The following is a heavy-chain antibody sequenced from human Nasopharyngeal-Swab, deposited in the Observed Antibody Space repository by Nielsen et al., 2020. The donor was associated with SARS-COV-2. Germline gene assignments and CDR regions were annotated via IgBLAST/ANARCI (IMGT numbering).Heavy chain of an antibody. CDR3: AREIPTYYYDSSGYYPNSSFDY. CDR1: GYTFTSYG. CDR2: IIPIFGTA. J-gene: IGHJ4*02. V-gene: IGHV1-69*13. D-gene: IGHD3-22*01. Sequence: SVKVSCKASGYTFTSYGISWVRQAPGQGLEWMGGIIPIFGTANYAQKFQGRVTITADESTSTAYMELSSLRSEDTAVYYCAREIPTYYYDSSGYYPNSSFDYWGQGTLVTVSS.